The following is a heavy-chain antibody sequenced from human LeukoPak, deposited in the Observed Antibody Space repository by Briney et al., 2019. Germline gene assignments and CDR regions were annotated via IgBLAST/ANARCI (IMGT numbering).Heavy chain of an antibody. J-gene: IGHJ4*02. V-gene: IGHV3-23*01. D-gene: IGHD6-19*01. CDR1: GFTFSSYG. CDR2: ISGSGGST. CDR3: AEDQSAGWYSDC. Sequence: PGGSLRLSCAASGFTFSSYGMSWVRQAPGKGLEWVSGISGSGGSTYYADSVKGRFTISRDNSKNTLYLQMNSLRAEDTAVYYCAEDQSAGWYSDCWGQGTLVTVSS.